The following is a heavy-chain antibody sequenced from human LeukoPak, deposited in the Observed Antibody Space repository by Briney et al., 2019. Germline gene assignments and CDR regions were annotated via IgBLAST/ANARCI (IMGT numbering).Heavy chain of an antibody. D-gene: IGHD3-16*01. CDR2: ISAYSGNT. CDR3: ARSRYGGKDYYYYYMDV. V-gene: IGHV1-18*04. CDR1: GYTFTGYY. J-gene: IGHJ6*03. Sequence: VASVKVSCKASGYTFTGYYMHWVRQAPGQGLEWMGWISAYSGNTNYAQKLQGRVTMTTDTSTSTAYMELSRLRSDDTAVYYCARSRYGGKDYYYYYMDVWGKGTTVTVSS.